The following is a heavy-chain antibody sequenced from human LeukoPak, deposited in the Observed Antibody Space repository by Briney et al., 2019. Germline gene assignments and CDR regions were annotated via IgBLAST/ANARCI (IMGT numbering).Heavy chain of an antibody. CDR2: VHYSESS. CDR1: GGFINNYY. V-gene: IGHV4-59*08. J-gene: IGHJ6*03. Sequence: SETLSLTCTVSGGFINNYYWSWLRQPPGKGLEYIGYVHYSESSDYNPSLKSRVTMALDTSKNQFSLKLTSVTAADTAVYYCARLSGSSLYSYYYYFDVWGKGTTVTVSS. CDR3: ARLSGSSLYSYYYYFDV. D-gene: IGHD1-26*01.